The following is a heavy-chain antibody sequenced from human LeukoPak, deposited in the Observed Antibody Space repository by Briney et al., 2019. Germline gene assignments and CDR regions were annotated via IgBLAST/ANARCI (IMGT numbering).Heavy chain of an antibody. V-gene: IGHV3-53*01. CDR1: GFTVSSNY. CDR3: ARSPRGLYEYFDY. CDR2: LYSGGST. Sequence: PGGSLRLSCAASGFTVSSNYMSWVRQAPGKGLEWVSVLYSGGSTYYADSVKGRFTISRDNSKNTLYLQMNSLRAEDTAVYYCARSPRGLYEYFDYWGQGTLVTVSS. J-gene: IGHJ4*02. D-gene: IGHD3-3*01.